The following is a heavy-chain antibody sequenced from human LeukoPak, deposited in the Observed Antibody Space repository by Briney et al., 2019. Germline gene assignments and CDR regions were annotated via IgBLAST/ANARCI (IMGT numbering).Heavy chain of an antibody. CDR2: ISHTGGT. V-gene: IGHV4-30-2*01. J-gene: IGHJ6*02. D-gene: IGHD4-23*01. Sequence: PSQTLSLTCTVSGGSISSADYYWTWIRQPPGKGLEWIGYISHTGGTYNSSLLSRVTISVDRSKNQFFLTLGSVTAADTAVYYWARTSTVGYYGMDVWGQGTTVTVSS. CDR3: ARTSTVGYYGMDV. CDR1: GGSISSADYY.